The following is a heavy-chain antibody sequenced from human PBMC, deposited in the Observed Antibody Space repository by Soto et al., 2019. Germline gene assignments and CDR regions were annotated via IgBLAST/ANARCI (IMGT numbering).Heavy chain of an antibody. V-gene: IGHV1-3*01. D-gene: IGHD1-26*01. CDR1: GYTFTSYA. CDR3: ARGGCLYWYFDL. Sequence: QVQLVQSGAEVKKPGASVKVSCKASGYTFTSYAMHWVRQAPGQRLEWMGWINAGNGNTKYSQKFQGRVTITRDTSASAAYMELSSLRSEDTAVYYCARGGCLYWYFDLWGRGTLVTVSS. J-gene: IGHJ2*01. CDR2: INAGNGNT.